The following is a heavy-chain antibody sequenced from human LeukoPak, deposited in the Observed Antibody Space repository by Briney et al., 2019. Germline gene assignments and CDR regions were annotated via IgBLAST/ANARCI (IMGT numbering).Heavy chain of an antibody. D-gene: IGHD6-19*01. CDR1: GGSISSYY. CDR2: IYYSGST. V-gene: IGHV4-59*01. CDR3: ARAYSSGWYGSAFDI. J-gene: IGHJ3*02. Sequence: SETLSLTCTVSGGSISSYYWSWIRQPPGKGLEWIGYIYYSGSTNYNPSLESRVTISVDTSKNQFSLKLSPVTAADTAVYYCARAYSSGWYGSAFDIWGQGTMVTVSS.